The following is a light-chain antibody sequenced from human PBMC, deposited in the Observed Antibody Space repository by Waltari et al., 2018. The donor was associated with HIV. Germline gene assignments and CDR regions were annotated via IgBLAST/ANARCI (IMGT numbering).Light chain of an antibody. V-gene: IGLV8-61*01. CDR1: SASVSTSNS. CDR2: DTT. CDR3: LLNVGSGAMV. Sequence: QTVVTQEPSFSVSPGETVTLTCGLNSASVSTSNSPSWYQQTPGQAPRILFSDTTTRSAGVPERFSCSILGAKAALTITGAQPDDDSVYYGLLNVGSGAMVFGGGTKLTVL. J-gene: IGLJ3*02.